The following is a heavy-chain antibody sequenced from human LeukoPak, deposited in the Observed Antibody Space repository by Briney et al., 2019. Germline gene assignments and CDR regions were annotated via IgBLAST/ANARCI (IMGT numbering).Heavy chain of an antibody. CDR2: IYYSGST. CDR1: GGSISSYY. CDR3: ARHSGSSPHYFDY. J-gene: IGHJ4*02. Sequence: SETLSLTCTVSGGSISSYYWSWLRQPPGKGLEWIGFIYYSGSTHYKSSLKSRVTISVDTSKNQFSLRLSSVTAADTAVYYCARHSGSSPHYFDYWGQGTLVT. D-gene: IGHD1-26*01. V-gene: IGHV4-59*08.